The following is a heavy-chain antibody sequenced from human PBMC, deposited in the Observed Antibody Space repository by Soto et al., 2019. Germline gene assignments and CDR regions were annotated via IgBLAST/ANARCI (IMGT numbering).Heavy chain of an antibody. Sequence: QVQLQESGPGLVKPSETLSLSCTVSGGSISSYHWSWIRQTPGKGLEWIGYVHYSWGSNYIPSLLSRVPRSLVTSQSQFPLKLTSVPSTAPAVYYCARPGFGALHGLVDVRGQGPTVTVSS. J-gene: IGHJ6*02. D-gene: IGHD3-10*01. CDR2: VHYSWGS. V-gene: IGHV4-59*08. CDR3: ARPGFGALHGLVDV. CDR1: GGSISSYH.